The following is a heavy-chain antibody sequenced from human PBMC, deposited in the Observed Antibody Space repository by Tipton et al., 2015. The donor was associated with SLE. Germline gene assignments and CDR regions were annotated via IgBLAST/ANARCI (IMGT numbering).Heavy chain of an antibody. J-gene: IGHJ4*02. CDR1: GFTFSTYW. V-gene: IGHV3-7*01. CDR2: IKQDGSEK. Sequence: SLRLSCAASGFTFSTYWMTWVRQAPGKGLEWVANIKQDGSEKYYVDSVKGRFTISRDSAKNSLYLQMNSLRAEDTAVYYCARRIYCSADSCHTPFDYWGQGTLVTVSS. CDR3: ARRIYCSADSCHTPFDY. D-gene: IGHD2-15*01.